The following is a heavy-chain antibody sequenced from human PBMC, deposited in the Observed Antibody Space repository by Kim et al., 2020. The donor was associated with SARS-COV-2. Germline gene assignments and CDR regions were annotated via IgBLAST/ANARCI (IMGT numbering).Heavy chain of an antibody. CDR3: ARVEASSWYLDY. J-gene: IGHJ4*02. D-gene: IGHD6-13*01. V-gene: IGHV1-3*01. Sequence: KFQGRVTITRDTSASTAYMELSSLRSEDTAVYYCARVEASSWYLDYWGQGTLVTVSS.